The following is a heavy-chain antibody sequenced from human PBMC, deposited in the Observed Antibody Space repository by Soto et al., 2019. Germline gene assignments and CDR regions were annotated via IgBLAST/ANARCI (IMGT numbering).Heavy chain of an antibody. J-gene: IGHJ4*02. CDR2: IYNSGRY. CDR3: ARTLPNRQLFDS. D-gene: IGHD1-1*01. CDR1: GGFI. V-gene: IGHV4-59*01. Sequence: SQTLSLTCTVSGGFIWGWIRQSPDKGLEWIGYIYNSGRYNYNPSLESRLTISIDTSKNQFSLRLASVTAADTAVYYCARTLPNRQLFDSWSQGTLVTVSS.